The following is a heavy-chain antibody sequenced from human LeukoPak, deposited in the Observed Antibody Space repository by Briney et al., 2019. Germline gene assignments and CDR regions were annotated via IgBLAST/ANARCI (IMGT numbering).Heavy chain of an antibody. D-gene: IGHD2-15*01. CDR1: GGSISSYY. CDR2: IYYSGST. CDR3: ASTRCSGGSCWMDV. J-gene: IGHJ6*02. V-gene: IGHV4-59*08. Sequence: PSETLSLTCTVSGGSISSYYWSWIRQPPGKGLEWIGYIYYSGSTNYNPSLKSRVTISVDTSKNQFSLKLRSVTAADTAVYYCASTRCSGGSCWMDVWGQGTTVTVSS.